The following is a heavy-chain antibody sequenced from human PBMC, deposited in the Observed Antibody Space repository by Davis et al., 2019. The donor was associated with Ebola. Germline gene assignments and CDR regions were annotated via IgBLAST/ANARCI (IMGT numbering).Heavy chain of an antibody. CDR1: GGTFSSYA. V-gene: IGHV1-69*13. J-gene: IGHJ4*02. CDR2: IIPIFGTA. CDR3: ARAGRTYIAVAGTSV. D-gene: IGHD6-19*01. Sequence: SVKVSCKASGGTFSSYAISWVRQAPGQGLEWMGGIIPIFGTANYAQKFQGRVTITADESTSTAYMELSSLRSEDTAVYYCARAGRTYIAVAGTSVWGQGTLVTVSS.